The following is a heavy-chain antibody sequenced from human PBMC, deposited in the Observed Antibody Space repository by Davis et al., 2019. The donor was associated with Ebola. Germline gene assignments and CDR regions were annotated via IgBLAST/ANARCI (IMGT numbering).Heavy chain of an antibody. D-gene: IGHD3-3*01. Sequence: SVNVSCKASGFTFTSSAVRWVRQARGQRLEWIGWIVVGSGNTNYAQKFQERVTITRDMSTSTAYMELSSLRSEDTAVYYCAADRSPHYDFWSGYYTRDVWGQGTTVTVSS. CDR3: AADRSPHYDFWSGYYTRDV. CDR1: GFTFTSSA. V-gene: IGHV1-58*01. J-gene: IGHJ6*02. CDR2: IVVGSGNT.